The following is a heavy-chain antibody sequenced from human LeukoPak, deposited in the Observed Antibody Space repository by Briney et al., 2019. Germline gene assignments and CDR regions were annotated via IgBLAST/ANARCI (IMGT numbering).Heavy chain of an antibody. CDR1: GGSISSSSYY. Sequence: SETLSLTCTVSGGSISSSSYYWGWIRQPPGKGLEWIGSIYYSGSTYYDSSLKSRVTISVDTSKNQFSLQLTSVTPEDSAVYYCARGNSGVAVARFDYWGQGTLVTVSS. D-gene: IGHD6-19*01. CDR3: ARGNSGVAVARFDY. V-gene: IGHV4-39*01. CDR2: IYYSGST. J-gene: IGHJ4*02.